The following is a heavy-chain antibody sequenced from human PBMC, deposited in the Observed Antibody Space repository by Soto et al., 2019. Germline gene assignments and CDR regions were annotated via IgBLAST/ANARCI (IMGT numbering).Heavy chain of an antibody. CDR2: INHSGST. CDR1: GGSFSGYY. CDR3: ATRTKLIDY. J-gene: IGHJ4*02. Sequence: SETLSLTCAVYGGSFSGYYWSWIRQPPGKGLEWIGEINHSGSTNYNPSLKSRVTISVDTSKNQFSLKLSSVTAADTAVYYCATRTKLIDYWGQGTLVTVPQ. D-gene: IGHD2-8*01. V-gene: IGHV4-34*01.